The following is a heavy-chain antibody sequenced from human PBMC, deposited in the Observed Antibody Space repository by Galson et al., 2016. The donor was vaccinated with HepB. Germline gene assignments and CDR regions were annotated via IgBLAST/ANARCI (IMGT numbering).Heavy chain of an antibody. CDR1: GGSISTYY. Sequence: ETLSLTCTVSGGSISTYYWTWIRQSPGKGLEWIGYIYYTGHTKYNSSLGSRVTISVDTSKNQFSLNLSSVTAADTAVYYCARGVEAKGYYYDYWGQGTLVIVSS. CDR2: IYYTGHT. J-gene: IGHJ4*02. CDR3: ARGVEAKGYYYDY. V-gene: IGHV4-59*01. D-gene: IGHD2-15*01.